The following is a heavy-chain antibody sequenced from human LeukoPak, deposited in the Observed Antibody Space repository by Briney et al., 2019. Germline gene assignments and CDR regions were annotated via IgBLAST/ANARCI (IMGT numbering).Heavy chain of an antibody. CDR2: TSYDGTNK. CDR1: GFTFSNYG. V-gene: IGHV3-30*03. D-gene: IGHD4-23*01. J-gene: IGHJ4*02. Sequence: GRSLRLSCAASGFTFSNYGMHWVRQAPGKGLEWVAVTSYDGTNKYYVDSVKGRFTISRDNSKNTLYLQMNSLRAEDTAVYYCARTTVISRYFDYWGQGTLVTVSS. CDR3: ARTTVISRYFDY.